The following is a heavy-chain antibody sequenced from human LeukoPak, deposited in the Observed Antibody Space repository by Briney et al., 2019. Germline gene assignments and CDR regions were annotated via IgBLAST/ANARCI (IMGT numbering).Heavy chain of an antibody. CDR3: ARSGSTGYSIDY. CDR2: IDPNSGDT. CDR1: GSRFTVYI. J-gene: IGHJ4*02. Sequence: ASVNLCCTASGSRFTVYIIHWIRQAPGQGNEWMGCIDPNSGDTKYAQRVQGRVSMPRDTSTRTAYMELSRLRSDDTAVYFCARSGSTGYSIDYWGQGTLVTVSS. V-gene: IGHV1-2*02. D-gene: IGHD3-22*01.